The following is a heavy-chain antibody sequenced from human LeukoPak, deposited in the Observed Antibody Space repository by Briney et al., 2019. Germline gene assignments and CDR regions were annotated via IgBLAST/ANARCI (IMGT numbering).Heavy chain of an antibody. Sequence: SETLSLTCTVSGGSISSSSYYWGWIRQPPGKGLEXXXXXXXSGSTYYNPSLKSRVTISVDTSKNQFSLKLSSVTAADTAVYYCARRDWIVVVVAATGDAFDIWGQGTMVTDSS. CDR3: ARRDWIVVVVAATGDAFDI. V-gene: IGHV4-39*01. CDR1: GGSISSSSYY. CDR2: XXXSGST. J-gene: IGHJ3*02. D-gene: IGHD2-15*01.